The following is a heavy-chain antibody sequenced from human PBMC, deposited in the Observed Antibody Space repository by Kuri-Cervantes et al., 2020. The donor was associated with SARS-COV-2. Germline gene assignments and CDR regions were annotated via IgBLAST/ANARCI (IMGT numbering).Heavy chain of an antibody. Sequence: GESLKISCEVSGFLFSASAIHWVRQASGKGLEWVGRVRGKANNYATAYAASVKGRFTISRDDSKNMAYLQMNSLRAEDTAVYYCAKDPVAGTWGDNYDYWGQGTLVTVSS. CDR3: AKDPVAGTWGDNYDY. V-gene: IGHV3-73*01. J-gene: IGHJ4*02. D-gene: IGHD6-19*01. CDR2: VRGKANNYAT. CDR1: GFLFSASA.